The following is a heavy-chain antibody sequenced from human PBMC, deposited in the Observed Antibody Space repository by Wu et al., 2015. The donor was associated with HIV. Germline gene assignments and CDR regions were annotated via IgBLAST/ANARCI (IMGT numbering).Heavy chain of an antibody. CDR1: GYIFTGYY. CDR2: INTNIGGT. Sequence: QVQLVQSGAEVKKPGASVKVSCNTSGYIFTGYYIHWVRQAPGQGLVWMGWINTNIGGTNYAQKFQGRLTMTRDISINTAYMELRGLTSDDTAVYFCARVFGHVGFGLDSWGQGTLVTVSP. V-gene: IGHV1-2*02. CDR3: ARVFGHVGFGLDS. J-gene: IGHJ4*02. D-gene: IGHD3/OR15-3a*01.